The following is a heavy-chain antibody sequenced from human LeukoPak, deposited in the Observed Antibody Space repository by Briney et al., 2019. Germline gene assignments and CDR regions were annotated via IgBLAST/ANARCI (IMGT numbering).Heavy chain of an antibody. CDR2: IYSGGST. J-gene: IGHJ4*02. CDR1: GFTVSSNY. Sequence: GGSLRLSCAASGFTVSSNYMSWVRQAPGKGLEWVSVIYSGGSTYYADSVKGRFTISRDNSKNTLYLQMNSLRAEDTAVYYCARETTTYYYDSSGYGLDYWGQGTLVTVSS. V-gene: IGHV3-66*01. D-gene: IGHD3-22*01. CDR3: ARETTTYYYDSSGYGLDY.